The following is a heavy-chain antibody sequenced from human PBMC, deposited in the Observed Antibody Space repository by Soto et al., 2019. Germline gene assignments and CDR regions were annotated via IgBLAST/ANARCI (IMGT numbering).Heavy chain of an antibody. D-gene: IGHD6-13*01. CDR2: ISGSGGST. CDR1: GFTFSSYA. V-gene: IGHV3-23*01. CDR3: AYSSTPFDY. Sequence: EVQLLESGGGLVQPGGSLRLSCAASGFTFSSYAMSWVRQAPGKGLEWVSAISGSGGSTYYADSVKGRFTISRENSKNTPYLQMKSLRAEDTAVYYCAYSSTPFDYWGQGTLVTVSS. J-gene: IGHJ4*02.